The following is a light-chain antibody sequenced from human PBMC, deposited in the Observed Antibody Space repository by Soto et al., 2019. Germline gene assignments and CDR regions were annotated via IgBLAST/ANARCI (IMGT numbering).Light chain of an antibody. CDR2: SHN. V-gene: IGLV1-44*01. CDR3: ATWDDRLDGYV. J-gene: IGLJ1*01. CDR1: SSNIGSNT. Sequence: QAVVTQSPSASGTPGQRVIISCSGSSSNIGSNTVNWYQQLPGTAPKLLIYSHNQRPSGVPDRFSGSQSGTSASLAISGLQSEDEADSYCATWDDRLDGYVFGTGTKVTVL.